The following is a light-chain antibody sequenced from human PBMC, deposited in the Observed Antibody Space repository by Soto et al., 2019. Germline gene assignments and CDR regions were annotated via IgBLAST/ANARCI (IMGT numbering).Light chain of an antibody. V-gene: IGKV1-5*03. CDR2: KAS. Sequence: DIQMTQSPSTLSGSVGDRVTITCRASQTISSWLAWYQQKPGKAPKLLIYKASTLKSGVPSRISGSGSGTEFTLTISRLQPDDFATYYCQHYNSYSEAFGQGTKVELK. CDR1: QTISSW. J-gene: IGKJ1*01. CDR3: QHYNSYSEA.